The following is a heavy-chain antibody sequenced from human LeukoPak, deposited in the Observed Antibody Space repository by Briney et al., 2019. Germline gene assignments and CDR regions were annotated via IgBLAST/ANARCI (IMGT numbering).Heavy chain of an antibody. CDR2: ISSSGSTI. J-gene: IGHJ6*03. CDR1: GFTFSSYE. Sequence: GGSLRLSCAASGFTFSSYEMNWVRQAPGKGLEWVSYISSSGSTIYYADSVKGRFTISRDNSKNTLYLQMNSLRAEDTAVYYCARALRTYSSSWYRSYYYMDVWGKGTTVTISS. CDR3: ARALRTYSSSWYRSYYYMDV. V-gene: IGHV3-48*03. D-gene: IGHD6-13*01.